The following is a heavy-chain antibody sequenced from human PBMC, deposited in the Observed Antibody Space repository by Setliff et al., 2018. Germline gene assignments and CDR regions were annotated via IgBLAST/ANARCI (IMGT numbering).Heavy chain of an antibody. D-gene: IGHD3-10*01. CDR3: ARHATYYYGSGNLPFDS. CDR1: GASVSGNSYY. CDR2: MYYGGGGST. Sequence: SETLSLTCTVSGASVSGNSYYWGWIRQPPGKGLEWIGSMYYGGGGSTYYNASLKSRVTISVDTSKNQFSLKLNSVTAADTAVYYCARHATYYYGSGNLPFDSWGQGTLVTVSS. J-gene: IGHJ4*02. V-gene: IGHV4-39*07.